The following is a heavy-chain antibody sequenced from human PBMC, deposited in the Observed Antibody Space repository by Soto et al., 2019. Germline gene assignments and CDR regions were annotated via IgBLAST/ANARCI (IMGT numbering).Heavy chain of an antibody. D-gene: IGHD2-15*01. CDR1: GFTFSSYG. V-gene: IGHV3-30*18. J-gene: IGHJ1*01. Sequence: QVQLVESGGGVVQPGRSLRLSCAASGFTFSSYGMHWVRQAPGKGLEWVAAISYDGSDKYYADSVKGRFTISRDNSKNALSLQMNSLRAEDTGVYYCAKGVESSLQHWGQGTLVTGSS. CDR2: ISYDGSDK. CDR3: AKGVESSLQH.